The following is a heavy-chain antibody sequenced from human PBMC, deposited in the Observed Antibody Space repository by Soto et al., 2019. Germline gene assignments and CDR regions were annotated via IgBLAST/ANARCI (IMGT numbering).Heavy chain of an antibody. J-gene: IGHJ4*02. V-gene: IGHV3-33*01. D-gene: IGHD2-2*01. CDR2: IWYDGSNK. Sequence: GGSLRLSCAASGFTFSSYGMHWVRQAPGKGLEWVAVIWYDGSNKYYADSVKGRFTISRDNSKNTLYLQMNSLRAEDTAVYYCARTASAAPYYLDYWGQGTLVTVSS. CDR1: GFTFSSYG. CDR3: ARTASAAPYYLDY.